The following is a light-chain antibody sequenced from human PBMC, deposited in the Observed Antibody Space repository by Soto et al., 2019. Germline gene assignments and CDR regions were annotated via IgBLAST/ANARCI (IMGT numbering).Light chain of an antibody. Sequence: DIQMTQSPSTLCASVGDRVTITCRASQSISSWLAWYQPKPGKAPKLMIYKASSLESVVQSRLRGSGSGTEFTLTISSLQPDDFATYYCQHYNSYSEAFGQGTKVDIK. CDR1: QSISSW. J-gene: IGKJ1*01. CDR3: QHYNSYSEA. V-gene: IGKV1-5*03. CDR2: KAS.